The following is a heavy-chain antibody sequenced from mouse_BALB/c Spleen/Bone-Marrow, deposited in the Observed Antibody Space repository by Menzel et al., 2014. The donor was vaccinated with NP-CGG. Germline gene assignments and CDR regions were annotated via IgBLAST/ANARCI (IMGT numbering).Heavy chain of an antibody. CDR3: ARHGRDFYAMDY. CDR2: ISTAISFT. CDR1: GFTFSNYG. Sequence: EVQRVESGGDLVKSGGSLKLSCAASGFTFSNYGMSWVCQTPDKRLERVATISTAISFTYNPDRAKGRFTISRDNAKNTLYLQMSSLKADGAAMYYCARHGRDFYAMDYWGQGTSVTVSS. V-gene: IGHV5-6*01. J-gene: IGHJ4*01.